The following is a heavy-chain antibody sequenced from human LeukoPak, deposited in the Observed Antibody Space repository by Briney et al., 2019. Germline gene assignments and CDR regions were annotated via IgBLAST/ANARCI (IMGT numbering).Heavy chain of an antibody. V-gene: IGHV1-69*05. D-gene: IGHD2-15*01. J-gene: IGHJ4*02. CDR2: IIPIFGTA. CDR1: GGTFSSYA. CDR3: ARDCSGGSCYPYAGY. Sequence: GASVKVSCKASGGTFSSYAISWVRQAPGQGLEWMGRIIPIFGTANYAQKFQDRVTITTDESTSTAYMELSSLRSEDTAVYYCARDCSGGSCYPYAGYWGQGTLVTVSS.